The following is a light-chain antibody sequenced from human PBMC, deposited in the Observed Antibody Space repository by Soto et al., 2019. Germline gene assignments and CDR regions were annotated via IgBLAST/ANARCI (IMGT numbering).Light chain of an antibody. CDR2: WAS. Sequence: DIQLTQSSSTLSASVGDRVTITCRASQNINGYLAWYQQKPGKAPKLLIYWASSLISGVPSRFTGGESGTEFTLTISSLQPDDFATYYCQQYSAYPLTFGGGTKV. CDR1: QNINGY. V-gene: IGKV1-5*03. CDR3: QQYSAYPLT. J-gene: IGKJ4*01.